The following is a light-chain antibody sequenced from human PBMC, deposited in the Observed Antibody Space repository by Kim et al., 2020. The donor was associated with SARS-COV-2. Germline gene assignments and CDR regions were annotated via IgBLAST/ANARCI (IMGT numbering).Light chain of an antibody. CDR3: ASWDDGLNGPV. CDR1: ISNIGNXF. J-gene: IGLJ3*02. Sequence: SVTSSCSXSISNIGNXFVYWYQQXPXAAPKLLVYRNHERPSGVPDRFSGSKSDTSASLAITGLRSADEADYYCASWDDGLNGPVFGGGTQLTVL. CDR2: RNH. V-gene: IGLV1-47*01.